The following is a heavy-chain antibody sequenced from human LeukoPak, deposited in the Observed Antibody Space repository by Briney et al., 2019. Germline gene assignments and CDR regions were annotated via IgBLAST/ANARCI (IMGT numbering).Heavy chain of an antibody. D-gene: IGHD2-2*01. CDR3: ARTSCYGNYYYYGMDV. CDR2: IHWDHDK. Sequence: KESGPTLVKPTQTLTLTCTFSGFSLRSSGMCVSWIRQPPGKALEWLALIHWDHDKYYSTSLKTRLTISKDTSKNQVVLTMTNMDPVDTATYYCARTSCYGNYYYYGMDVWGQGTTVIVSS. J-gene: IGHJ6*01. V-gene: IGHV2-70*12. CDR1: GFSLRSSGMC.